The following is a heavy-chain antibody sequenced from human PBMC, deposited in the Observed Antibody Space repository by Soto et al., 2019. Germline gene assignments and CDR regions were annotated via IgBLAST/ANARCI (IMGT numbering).Heavy chain of an antibody. CDR2: IDPSDSYT. Sequence: GESLKISCKGSGYSFTSYWISWVRQMPGKGLEWMGRIDPSDSYTNYSPSFQGHVTISADKSISTAYLQWSSLKASDTAMYYCARHGSSSPYYYYGMDVWGQGTTVTV. D-gene: IGHD6-6*01. V-gene: IGHV5-10-1*01. J-gene: IGHJ6*02. CDR3: ARHGSSSPYYYYGMDV. CDR1: GYSFTSYW.